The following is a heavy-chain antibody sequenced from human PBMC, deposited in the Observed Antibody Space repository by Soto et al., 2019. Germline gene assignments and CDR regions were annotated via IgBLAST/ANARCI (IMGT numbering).Heavy chain of an antibody. D-gene: IGHD6-13*01. J-gene: IGHJ4*02. CDR3: AGENILLAASGKRDFDY. CDR1: SDSISSYY. Sequence: SLTCTVSSDSISSYYWTWIRQPAGKGLEWIGRISTSGSTNHNPSLKGRVTMSVDTSKKQVSLNLTSVTAADTAVYYCAGENILLAASGKRDFDYWGQGTLVTVSS. V-gene: IGHV4-4*07. CDR2: ISTSGST.